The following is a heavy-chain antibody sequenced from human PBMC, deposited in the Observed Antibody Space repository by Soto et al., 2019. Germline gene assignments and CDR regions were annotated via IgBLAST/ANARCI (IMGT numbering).Heavy chain of an antibody. CDR1: GGTFSSYA. CDR3: ARDQAAPVTNLNWFDP. CDR2: IIPIFGTA. V-gene: IGHV1-69*01. Sequence: QVQLVQSGAEVKKPGSSVKVSCKASGGTFSSYAISWVRQAPGPGLEWMGGIIPIFGTANYAQQFQGRVTITADESTSSAYMELSSLRSEDTAVYYCARDQAAPVTNLNWFDPWGQGTLVTVSS. D-gene: IGHD4-17*01. J-gene: IGHJ5*02.